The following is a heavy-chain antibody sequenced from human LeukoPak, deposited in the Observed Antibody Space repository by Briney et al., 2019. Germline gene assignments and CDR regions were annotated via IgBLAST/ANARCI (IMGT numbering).Heavy chain of an antibody. CDR2: VNPSGGST. D-gene: IGHD3-22*01. Sequence: ASVNVSYRASGYTFTIYYMHWARQAPGQGLEGMGIVNPSGGSTSYAQKFQGRVTMTRDTSTSTVYMELSSLRSEDTAVYYCASIKYYYDSSTRDAFDIWGQGTMVTVSS. CDR3: ASIKYYYDSSTRDAFDI. V-gene: IGHV1-46*01. CDR1: GYTFTIYY. J-gene: IGHJ3*02.